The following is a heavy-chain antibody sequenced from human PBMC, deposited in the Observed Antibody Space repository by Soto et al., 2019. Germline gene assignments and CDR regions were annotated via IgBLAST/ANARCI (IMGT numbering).Heavy chain of an antibody. V-gene: IGHV1-46*01. CDR1: GYTFTSYY. J-gene: IGHJ4*02. CDR2: INPSAGST. CDR3: ARVYCSGGGCYGIDY. Sequence: QVQLVQSGAEVKKPGASVKVSCKASGYTFTSYYMHWVRQAPGQGLEWMGIINPSAGSTSYAQKFQGRVTMTRDTCTSTVYMELSSLRSEDTAVYYCARVYCSGGGCYGIDYWGQGTLVTVSS. D-gene: IGHD2-15*01.